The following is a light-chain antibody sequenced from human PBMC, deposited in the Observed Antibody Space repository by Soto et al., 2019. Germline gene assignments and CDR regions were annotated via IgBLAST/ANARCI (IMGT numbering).Light chain of an antibody. CDR1: SSDVGGYNY. CDR2: DVS. V-gene: IGLV2-11*01. CDR3: CSYAGTYIPYV. J-gene: IGLJ1*01. Sequence: QSALTQPRSVSGSPGQSVTISCTGTSSDVGGYNYVSWYQQHPGKAPKLMIYDVSKRPSGVPDRFSGSKSGNTASLTISGLQAEDEADYYCCSYAGTYIPYVFGTGTKLPS.